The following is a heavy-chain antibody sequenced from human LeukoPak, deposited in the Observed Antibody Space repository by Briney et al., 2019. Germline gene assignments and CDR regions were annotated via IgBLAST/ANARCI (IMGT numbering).Heavy chain of an antibody. CDR3: ARNGECDY. CDR1: GFTFSSFS. Sequence: GGSLRLSCAASGFTFSSFSMNWVRQAPGKGLEWVSYVSSSGSTIYYADSVKGRFTISRDTARNSLYLQMDSLRDEDTAVYYCARNGECDYWGQGTLVTVSS. J-gene: IGHJ4*02. CDR2: VSSSGSTI. V-gene: IGHV3-48*02. D-gene: IGHD3-10*01.